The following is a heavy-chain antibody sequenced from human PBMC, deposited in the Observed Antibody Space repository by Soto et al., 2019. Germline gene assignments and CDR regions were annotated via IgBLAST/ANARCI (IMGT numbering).Heavy chain of an antibody. CDR2: IYYSGST. CDR1: GGSISSYY. V-gene: IGHV4-59*08. CDR3: ARNYGPGYTFDY. D-gene: IGHD3-10*01. J-gene: IGHJ4*02. Sequence: SETLSLTCTVSGGSISSYYWSWVRQPPGKGLEWIGYIYYSGSTNYNPSLKSRVTISVDTSKNQFSLKLSSVTAADTAVYYCARNYGPGYTFDYWGQGTLVTVSS.